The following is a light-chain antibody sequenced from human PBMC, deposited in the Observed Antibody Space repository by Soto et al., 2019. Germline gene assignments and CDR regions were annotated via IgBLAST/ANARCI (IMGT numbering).Light chain of an antibody. J-gene: IGLJ2*01. V-gene: IGLV3-21*02. Sequence: SSELTQTPSVSVAPGQTAMITCAGNNIGSKSVHWYQQKPGQTPVLVVHDDDDRPSGIPERFSGSKSGDMATLTINRVEAGDEADYYCQVWDGSSEHVVFGGGTKLTVL. CDR3: QVWDGSSEHVV. CDR2: DDD. CDR1: NIGSKS.